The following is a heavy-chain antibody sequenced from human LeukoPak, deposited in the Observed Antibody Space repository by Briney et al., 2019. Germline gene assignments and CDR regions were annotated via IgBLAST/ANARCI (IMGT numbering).Heavy chain of an antibody. Sequence: GGSLRLSCAASGFTFTDYWMSWVRQAPGKGLEWVANINQDGSEKNYVDSVKGRFTISRDNVKNSLYLQMNFLGGEDTAVYYCARAGYTYTTLYYWGPGTLVTVPS. V-gene: IGHV3-7*01. CDR1: GFTFTDYW. J-gene: IGHJ4*02. CDR3: ARAGYTYTTLYY. D-gene: IGHD5-18*01. CDR2: INQDGSEK.